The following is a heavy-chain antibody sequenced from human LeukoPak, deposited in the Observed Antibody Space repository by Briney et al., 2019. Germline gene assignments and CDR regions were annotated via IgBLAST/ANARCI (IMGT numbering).Heavy chain of an antibody. V-gene: IGHV1-18*01. CDR1: GYTFSTHG. CDR2: ISAHSGNT. Sequence: ASVKVSCKTSGYTFSTHGITWVRQAPGQGFQWMGWISAHSGNTKYAENFQGRISLTTDTSATTAYMELRSLTSDDTAVYYCARDLSSGGWTLEFDYWGQGSLVTVAS. CDR3: ARDLSSGGWTLEFDY. D-gene: IGHD1-1*01. J-gene: IGHJ4*02.